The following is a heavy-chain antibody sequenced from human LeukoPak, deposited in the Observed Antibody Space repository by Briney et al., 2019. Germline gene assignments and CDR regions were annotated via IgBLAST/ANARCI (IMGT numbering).Heavy chain of an antibody. CDR3: ASNGYCSGGSCYWGHDY. V-gene: IGHV4-34*01. CDR2: INHSGST. J-gene: IGHJ4*02. Sequence: SETLSLTCAVYGGSFSGYYWSWIRQPPGKGLEWIGEINHSGSTNYNPSLKSRVTISVVTSKNQFSLKLSSVTAADTAVYYCASNGYCSGGSCYWGHDYWGQGTLVTVSS. D-gene: IGHD2-15*01. CDR1: GGSFSGYY.